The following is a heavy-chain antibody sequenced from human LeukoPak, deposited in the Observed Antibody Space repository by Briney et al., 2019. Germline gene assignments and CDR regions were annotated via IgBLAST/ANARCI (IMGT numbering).Heavy chain of an antibody. V-gene: IGHV1-18*01. D-gene: IGHD6-19*01. CDR3: AKDRQWLGLRANDYGVDD. CDR2: ISGYNGNT. J-gene: IGHJ6*02. Sequence: GASVKVSCKASGYTFTSYGINWVRQAPGQGLEWVGWISGYNGNTYYAQKFQGRVTMTTDTSTSAAYLELRSLRSDDTAVYYCAKDRQWLGLRANDYGVDDWGQGTTVTVSS. CDR1: GYTFTSYG.